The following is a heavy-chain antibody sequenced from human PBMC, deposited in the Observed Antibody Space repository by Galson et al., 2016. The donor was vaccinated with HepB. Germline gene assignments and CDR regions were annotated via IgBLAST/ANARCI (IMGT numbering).Heavy chain of an antibody. V-gene: IGHV3-64*01. CDR1: GFTFSSYA. CDR2: ISSNGGST. Sequence: SLRLSCAASGFTFSSYAMHWIRQAPGKGLDYVSAISSNGGSTYYANSVKGRFTISRDNSKNTLYLQMGSLRAEDMAVYYCARSLTLYCISTTCYGNYYGMDVWGQGTTVTVSS. J-gene: IGHJ6*02. D-gene: IGHD2-2*01. CDR3: ARSLTLYCISTTCYGNYYGMDV.